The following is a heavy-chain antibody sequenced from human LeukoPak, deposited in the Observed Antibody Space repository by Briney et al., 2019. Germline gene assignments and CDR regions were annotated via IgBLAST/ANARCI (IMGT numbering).Heavy chain of an antibody. V-gene: IGHV4-34*01. D-gene: IGHD3-3*01. J-gene: IGHJ4*02. CDR3: ASGREYYDFWSGYYLDY. CDR1: GGSFSGYY. Sequence: PSETLSLTRAVYGGSFSGYYWSWIRQPPGKGLEWIGEINHSGSTNYNPSLKSRVTISVDTSKNQFSLKLSSVTAADTAVYYCASGREYYDFWSGYYLDYWGQGTLVTVSS. CDR2: INHSGST.